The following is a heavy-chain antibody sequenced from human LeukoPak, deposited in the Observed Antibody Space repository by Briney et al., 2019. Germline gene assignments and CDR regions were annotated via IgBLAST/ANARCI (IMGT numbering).Heavy chain of an antibody. CDR1: GGSFSGYY. Sequence: SETLSLTCAVYGGSFSGYYWSWIRQPPGKGLEWIGEINHSGSTNYNPSLKSRVIISVDTSKNQFSLKLSSVTAADTAVYYCARAPRVLFDYWGQGTLVTVSS. D-gene: IGHD4/OR15-4a*01. CDR2: INHSGST. J-gene: IGHJ4*02. V-gene: IGHV4-34*01. CDR3: ARAPRVLFDY.